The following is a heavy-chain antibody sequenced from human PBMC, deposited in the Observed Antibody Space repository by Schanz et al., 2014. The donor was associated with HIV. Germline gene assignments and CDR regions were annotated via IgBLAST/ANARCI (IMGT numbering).Heavy chain of an antibody. J-gene: IGHJ4*02. CDR3: AIGSGWLIDY. D-gene: IGHD6-19*01. CDR1: RLTFSGYS. V-gene: IGHV3-21*01. CDR2: ISSSSSYI. Sequence: EVQLVESGGGLVKPGGSLRLSCRGSRLTFSGYSMNWVRQAPGKGLEWVSSISSSSSYIFYTDSVKGRFTISRDNARNSLFLQMNSLRAEDTAVYYCAIGSGWLIDYWGQGTLVTVSS.